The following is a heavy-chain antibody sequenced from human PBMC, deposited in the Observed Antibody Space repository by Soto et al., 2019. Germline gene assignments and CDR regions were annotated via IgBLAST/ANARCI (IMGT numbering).Heavy chain of an antibody. V-gene: IGHV5-51*01. D-gene: IGHD6-19*01. CDR2: IYPGTSNT. J-gene: IGHJ5*02. CDR1: GYSFTNYW. CDR3: ARHVASADIYSSGWEAWFDP. Sequence: GESLKISCKGSGYSFTNYWIGWVRQLPGQGLEWMGIIYPGTSNTLYSPSFQGQVTISVDKSISTAYLQWSSLKASDTAMYYCARHVASADIYSSGWEAWFDPWGQGTLVTVSS.